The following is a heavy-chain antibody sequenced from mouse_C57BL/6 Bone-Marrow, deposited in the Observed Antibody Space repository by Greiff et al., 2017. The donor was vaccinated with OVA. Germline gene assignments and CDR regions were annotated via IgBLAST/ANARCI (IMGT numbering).Heavy chain of an antibody. V-gene: IGHV2-2*01. J-gene: IGHJ1*03. D-gene: IGHD2-5*01. CDR1: GFSLTSYG. CDR3: AAYSNYFDWYFDV. CDR2: IWSGGST. Sequence: VQLVESGPGLVQPSQSLSITCTVSGFSLTSYGVHWVRQSPGKGLEWLGVIWSGGSTDYNAAFISRLIISKDNSKSQVFFKMNSLQADDTAIYYCAAYSNYFDWYFDVWGTGTTVTVSS.